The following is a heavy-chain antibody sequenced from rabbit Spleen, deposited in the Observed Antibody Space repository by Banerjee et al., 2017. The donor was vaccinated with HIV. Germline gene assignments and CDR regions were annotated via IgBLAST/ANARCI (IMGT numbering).Heavy chain of an antibody. CDR2: IDTGSSGFT. D-gene: IGHD5-1*01. J-gene: IGHJ4*01. V-gene: IGHV1S40*01. CDR3: ARAGVYVELDL. CDR1: GVSFSSSSY. Sequence: QSLEESGGDLVKPGASLTLTCTASGVSFSSSSYMCWVRQAPGKGLEWIACIDTGSSGFTYFATWAKGRFTCSKTSSTTVTLQMTRLTAADTATYFCARAGVYVELDLWGPGTLVTVS.